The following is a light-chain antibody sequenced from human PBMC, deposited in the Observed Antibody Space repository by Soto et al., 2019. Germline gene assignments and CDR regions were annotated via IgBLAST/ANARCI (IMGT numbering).Light chain of an antibody. Sequence: IQLTQSPSSLSASVGDRVTITCRASQSITSWLAWYQQKPGKAPNLLIYDASSLESGVPSRFSGSGSGTDFTLTISSLQPEDFATYYCQQANSFPRTFGQGTKVDIK. V-gene: IGKV1-12*01. CDR3: QQANSFPRT. CDR2: DAS. CDR1: QSITSW. J-gene: IGKJ1*01.